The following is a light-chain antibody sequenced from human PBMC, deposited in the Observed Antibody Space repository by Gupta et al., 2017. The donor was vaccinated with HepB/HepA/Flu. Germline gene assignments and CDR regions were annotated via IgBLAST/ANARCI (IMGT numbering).Light chain of an antibody. Sequence: QSALTQPASVSGSPGQSITISCTGTSSDVGSYNYVSWYQQHPGKAPKLMIYDVSNRPSGVSYRFSGSKSGNTASLTISGLQAEDEADYYCNSYTTSSTYVFGAGTKVTVL. J-gene: IGLJ1*01. CDR3: NSYTTSSTYV. V-gene: IGLV2-14*01. CDR2: DVS. CDR1: SSDVGSYNY.